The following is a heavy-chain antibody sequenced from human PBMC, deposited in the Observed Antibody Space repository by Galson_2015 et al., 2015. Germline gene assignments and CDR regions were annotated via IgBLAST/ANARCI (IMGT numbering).Heavy chain of an antibody. V-gene: IGHV3-23*01. J-gene: IGHJ4*02. CDR1: GFTFSAYA. Sequence: SLRLSCAGSGFTFSAYAMIWIRQAPGRGLEWVSSIGGGGDTYYADSVKGRFTIPRDNSENTLFLQMNSLRAENTAVYYCAHADLHSAYDLDSWGQGTLVTVSS. CDR3: AHADLHSAYDLDS. CDR2: IGGGGDT. D-gene: IGHD5-12*01.